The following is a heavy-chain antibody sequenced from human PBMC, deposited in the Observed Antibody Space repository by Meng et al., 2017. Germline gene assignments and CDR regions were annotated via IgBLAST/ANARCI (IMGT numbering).Heavy chain of an antibody. CDR3: ARGSYSFDS. J-gene: IGHJ4*02. D-gene: IGHD1-26*01. CDR2: AYYRSKWYH. V-gene: IGHV6-1*01. CDR1: GDSVSSNSAA. Sequence: QIQLQQPGPGLVNPSQTLSRICAISGDSVSSNSAAWNWIRQSPSRGLEWLGRAYYRSKWYHDYAESVKSRISIDPDTSKNQFSLQLRSVTPEDSAVYYCARGSYSFDSWGQRTLVTVSS.